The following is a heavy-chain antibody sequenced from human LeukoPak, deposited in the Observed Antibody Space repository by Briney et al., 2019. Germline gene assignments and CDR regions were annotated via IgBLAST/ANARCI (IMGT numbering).Heavy chain of an antibody. CDR1: GFTFDDYA. V-gene: IGHV3-9*01. Sequence: GGSLRLSCAASGFTFDDYAMHWVRQAPGKGLEWVSGVSWNSGSIGYADSVKGRFTISRDNAKNSLYLQMNSLRAEDTALYFCAKDRTSIAAAGSFDYWGQGTLVTVSS. J-gene: IGHJ4*02. CDR2: VSWNSGSI. D-gene: IGHD6-13*01. CDR3: AKDRTSIAAAGSFDY.